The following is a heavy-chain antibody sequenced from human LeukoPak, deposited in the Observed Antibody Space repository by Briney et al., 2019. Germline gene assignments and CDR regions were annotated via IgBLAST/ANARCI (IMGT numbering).Heavy chain of an antibody. J-gene: IGHJ4*02. Sequence: GESLKISCKHSEYSFPTYCVGWVRQMPGKGLEWMGIIYPDDSDTRYSPSFQGQVTISADRSISTAYLQWSSLKASDTAMYYCARLVSFSGSYSYFDYWGQGTLVTVSS. CDR3: ARLVSFSGSYSYFDY. V-gene: IGHV5-51*01. D-gene: IGHD1-26*01. CDR1: EYSFPTYC. CDR2: IYPDDSDT.